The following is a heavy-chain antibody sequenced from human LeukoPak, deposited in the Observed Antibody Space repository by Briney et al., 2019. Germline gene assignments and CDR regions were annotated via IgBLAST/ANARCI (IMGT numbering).Heavy chain of an antibody. CDR3: AREETSGWYGY. V-gene: IGHV3-30*03. CDR2: LSYDGRNE. J-gene: IGHJ4*02. Sequence: PGGPLRLSCAASGFTFSIYNIHWVRQAPGKRLEWVAVLSYDGRNEFYADSVKGRFTISRDSPKKTVYLQMNRLRTEDTAVYYCAREETSGWYGYWGQGTLVTVSS. D-gene: IGHD6-19*01. CDR1: GFTFSIYN.